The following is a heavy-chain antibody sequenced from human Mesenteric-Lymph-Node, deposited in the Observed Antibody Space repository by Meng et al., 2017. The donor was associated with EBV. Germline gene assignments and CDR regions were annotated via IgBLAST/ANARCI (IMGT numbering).Heavy chain of an antibody. V-gene: IGHV4-39*07. CDR1: GDSISSSSYY. D-gene: IGHD3-22*01. CDR3: ARVSSGYLDYYFDY. CDR2: MYYSGST. J-gene: IGHJ4*02. Sequence: QGQLQESGPGLVKPSETLSLTCTVSGDSISSSSYYWGWIRQPPGKGLEWIASMYYSGSTHYDPSLKSRITISLDTSKNQFSLKLSSVTAADTAVYYCARVSSGYLDYYFDYWGQGTLVTV.